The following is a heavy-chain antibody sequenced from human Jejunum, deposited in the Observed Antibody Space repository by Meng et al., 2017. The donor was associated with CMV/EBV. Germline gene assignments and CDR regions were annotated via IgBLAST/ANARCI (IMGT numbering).Heavy chain of an antibody. CDR3: ARSDILTGAFDY. CDR2: INAGNGST. CDR1: GYTFTSYA. Sequence: CRASGYTFTSYALHWVRQAPGQRLEWMGWINAGNGSTKYSQKFQVRVTMTRDASASTAYMELSSLRSEDTAVYYCARSDILTGAFDYWGQGTLVTVSS. J-gene: IGHJ4*02. V-gene: IGHV1-3*01. D-gene: IGHD3-9*01.